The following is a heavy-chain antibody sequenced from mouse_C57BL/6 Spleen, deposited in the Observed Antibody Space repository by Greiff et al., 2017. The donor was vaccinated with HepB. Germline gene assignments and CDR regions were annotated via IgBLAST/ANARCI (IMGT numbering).Heavy chain of an antibody. D-gene: IGHD1-1*01. CDR2: IYPGSGST. CDR1: GYTFTSYW. Sequence: QVQLKEPGAELVKPGASVKMSCKASGYTFTSYWITWVKQRPGQGLEWIGDIYPGSGSTNYNEKFKSKATLTVDTSSSTAYMQLSSLTSEDSAVYYCAREGDYGSSSWFAYWGQGTLVTVSA. J-gene: IGHJ3*01. CDR3: AREGDYGSSSWFAY. V-gene: IGHV1-55*01.